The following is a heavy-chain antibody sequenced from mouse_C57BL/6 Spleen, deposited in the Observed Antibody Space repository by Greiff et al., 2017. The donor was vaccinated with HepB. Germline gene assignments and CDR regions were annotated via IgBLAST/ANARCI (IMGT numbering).Heavy chain of an antibody. J-gene: IGHJ1*03. CDR2: IYPGDGDT. D-gene: IGHD1-1*01. CDR3: ARERYGSSYGYWYFDV. Sequence: VQLQQSGAELVKPGASVKISCKASGYAFSSYWMNWVKQRPGKGLEWIGQIYPGDGDTNYNGKFTGKATLTADKSSSTAYMQLSSLTSEDSAVYFCARERYGSSYGYWYFDVWGTGTTVTVSS. CDR1: GYAFSSYW. V-gene: IGHV1-80*01.